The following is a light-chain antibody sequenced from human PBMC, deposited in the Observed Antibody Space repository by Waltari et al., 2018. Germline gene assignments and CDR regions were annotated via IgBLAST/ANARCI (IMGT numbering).Light chain of an antibody. J-gene: IGLJ1*01. Sequence: SYVLTQPPSVSVAPGQTARITCGGTNIGSKSVHWYQQKPGQAPVLVVYDNSDRPSGIPERFSGSNSGNTATLTISRVEAGDEADYYCQVWDITSDHFVFGTGTKVTVL. CDR1: NIGSKS. V-gene: IGLV3-21*02. CDR3: QVWDITSDHFV. CDR2: DNS.